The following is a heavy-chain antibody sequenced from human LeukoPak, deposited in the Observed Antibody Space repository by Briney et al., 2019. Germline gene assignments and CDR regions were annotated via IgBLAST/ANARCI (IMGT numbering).Heavy chain of an antibody. Sequence: GGSLRLSCAASGFTFSSYAMSWVRQAPGKGLEWVSLIIASSGSTFYADSVKGRFTISRDNSKNTLYLQMNSLRAEDTAVYYCAKGAYDYIEMGYFDYWGQGTLVTVSS. V-gene: IGHV3-23*01. D-gene: IGHD5-12*01. CDR3: AKGAYDYIEMGYFDY. CDR2: IIASSGST. J-gene: IGHJ4*02. CDR1: GFTFSSYA.